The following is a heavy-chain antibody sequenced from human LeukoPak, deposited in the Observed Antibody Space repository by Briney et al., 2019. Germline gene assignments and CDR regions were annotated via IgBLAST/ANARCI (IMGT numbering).Heavy chain of an antibody. V-gene: IGHV3-30*02. Sequence: PGGSLRLSCAASGFTFSSYAMHWVRQAPGKGLEWVAFIRNDGSDKYYADSVKGRFTIFRDNSENTLNLQMNSLRGEDTAMYYCAKHLADSTASFDCWGQGTLVIVSS. CDR3: AKHLADSTASFDC. CDR2: IRNDGSDK. D-gene: IGHD3-16*01. CDR1: GFTFSSYA. J-gene: IGHJ4*02.